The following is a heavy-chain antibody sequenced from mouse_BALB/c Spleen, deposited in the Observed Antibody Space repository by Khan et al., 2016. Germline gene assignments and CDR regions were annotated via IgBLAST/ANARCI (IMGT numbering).Heavy chain of an antibody. Sequence: VRLPQSGAELVKPGASVKLSCTASGFNFKDTCMHWMKQRPEQGLEWIGRIDPANDNTQYDPKFQGKANLTADTSSNTAYLQLSSLTSEDTAVYYCARSYYDAWFVYWGQGTLVTVSA. CDR3: ARSYYDAWFVY. CDR2: IDPANDNT. J-gene: IGHJ3*01. V-gene: IGHV14-3*02. D-gene: IGHD2-4*01. CDR1: GFNFKDTC.